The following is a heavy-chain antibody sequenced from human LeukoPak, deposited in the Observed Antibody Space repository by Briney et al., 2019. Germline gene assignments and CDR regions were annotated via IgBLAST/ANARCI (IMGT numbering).Heavy chain of an antibody. Sequence: ASVKVSCKASGYTFTGCYIHWVRQAPAQGLEWMGWINPNSGGTNYAQKFQGRVTMTRDTSISTAYIELSSLRSDDTAVYYCARATLPRSDDYTFDYWDQGTLVTVSS. CDR1: GYTFTGCY. J-gene: IGHJ4*02. V-gene: IGHV1-2*02. CDR2: INPNSGGT. D-gene: IGHD5-24*01. CDR3: ARATLPRSDDYTFDY.